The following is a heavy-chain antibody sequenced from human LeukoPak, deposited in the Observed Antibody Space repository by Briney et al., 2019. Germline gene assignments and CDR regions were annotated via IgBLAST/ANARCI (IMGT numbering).Heavy chain of an antibody. V-gene: IGHV3-21*01. CDR1: GFTFSSYS. Sequence: GGSLTLSCAASGFTFSSYSMNWVRQPPGKGLEWVSSINSSSSYIYYADSVKGRFTIFRNNAKNSLYLQMNSLRAEDTAVYYCARVGYCSSTSCYVSGAFDIWGQGTMVTVSS. D-gene: IGHD2-2*01. J-gene: IGHJ3*02. CDR3: ARVGYCSSTSCYVSGAFDI. CDR2: INSSSSYI.